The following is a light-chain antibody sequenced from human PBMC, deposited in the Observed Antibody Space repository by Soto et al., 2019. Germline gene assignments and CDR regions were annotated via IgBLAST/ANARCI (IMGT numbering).Light chain of an antibody. V-gene: IGKV1-5*01. Sequence: DIQMTQSPSTLSASVGDRVSITCRASQSISSWLAWYQQKPGKAPKLLIFDASSLKNGVPSRFSGSGSGTEFTLTISRLQPDDVATYYCLQYSSHSWTFGQGTKVDIK. J-gene: IGKJ1*01. CDR1: QSISSW. CDR3: LQYSSHSWT. CDR2: DAS.